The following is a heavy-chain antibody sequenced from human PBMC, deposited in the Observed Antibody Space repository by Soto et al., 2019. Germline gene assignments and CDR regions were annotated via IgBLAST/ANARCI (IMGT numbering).Heavy chain of an antibody. D-gene: IGHD5-18*01. CDR2: IYYSGST. CDR1: GGSISSSSYY. V-gene: IGHV4-39*01. Sequence: SETLSLTCTVSGGSISSSSYYWGWIRQPPGKGLEWIGSIYYSGSTYYNPSLKSRVTISVDTSKNQFSLKLSSVTAADTAVYYCARLIAGYSYGYWFDPWGQGTLVTVSS. J-gene: IGHJ5*02. CDR3: ARLIAGYSYGYWFDP.